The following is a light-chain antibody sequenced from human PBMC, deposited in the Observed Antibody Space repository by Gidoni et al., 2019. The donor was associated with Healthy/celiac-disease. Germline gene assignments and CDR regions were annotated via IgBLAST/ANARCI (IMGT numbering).Light chain of an antibody. CDR3: QQSYSTPNYT. V-gene: IGKV1-39*01. CDR2: AAS. J-gene: IGKJ2*01. CDR1: QSIISY. Sequence: DIQMTQSPSSLSASVGDRVTITCRASQSIISYLNWYQQKPGKAPKLLIYAASSLQSGVPSRFSGSGSGTDFTLTISSLQPEDFATYYCQQSYSTPNYTFGQGTKLEIK.